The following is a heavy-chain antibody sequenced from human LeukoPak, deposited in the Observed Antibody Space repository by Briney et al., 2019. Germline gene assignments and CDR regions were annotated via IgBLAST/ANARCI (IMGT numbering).Heavy chain of an antibody. CDR1: GFTFSSYA. D-gene: IGHD2-2*01. CDR2: ISGSGGST. CDR3: ARQGIVVVPAAPYFDY. J-gene: IGHJ4*02. V-gene: IGHV3-23*01. Sequence: PGGSLRLSCAASGFTFSSYAMSWVRQAPGKGLEWVSAISGSGGSTYYADSVKGRFTISRDNSKNTLYLQMNSLRAEDTAVYYCARQGIVVVPAAPYFDYWGQGTLVTVSS.